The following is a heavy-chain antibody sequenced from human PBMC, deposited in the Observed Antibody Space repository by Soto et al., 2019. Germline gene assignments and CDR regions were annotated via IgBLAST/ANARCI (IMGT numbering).Heavy chain of an antibody. Sequence: EVQLLESGGGWVQPGGSLRLSCAASGFTFSSYSMRWVRQAPGTGLEWVSAISGSGGSTYYADSEKGRFTISRDNSKNTLYLQMNSLRAEDTAVYYCAKDRGTVTTFAACDYWGQGTLVTVSS. CDR2: ISGSGGST. J-gene: IGHJ4*02. D-gene: IGHD4-17*01. V-gene: IGHV3-23*01. CDR1: GFTFSSYS. CDR3: AKDRGTVTTFAACDY.